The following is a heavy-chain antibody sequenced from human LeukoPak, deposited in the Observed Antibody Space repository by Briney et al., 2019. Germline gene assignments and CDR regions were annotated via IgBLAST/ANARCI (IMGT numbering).Heavy chain of an antibody. CDR1: GFTFSSYA. J-gene: IGHJ4*02. CDR3: AKVPREGYCSGGSCYVFYFDY. D-gene: IGHD2-15*01. CDR2: ISGSGGST. Sequence: PGGFLRLSCAASGFTFSSYAMSWVRQAPGKGLQWVSSISGSGGSTDYADSVKGRFTISRDNSKSTLYLQMNSLRAEDTAVYYCAKVPREGYCSGGSCYVFYFDYWGQGTLVTVSS. V-gene: IGHV3-23*01.